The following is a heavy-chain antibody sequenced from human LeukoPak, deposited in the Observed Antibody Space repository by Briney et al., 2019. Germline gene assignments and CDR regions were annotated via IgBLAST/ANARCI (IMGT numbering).Heavy chain of an antibody. CDR3: ARVGRSMLALYYMDV. CDR2: MNPNSGNT. V-gene: IGHV1-8*01. CDR1: GYTFTSYD. Sequence: GASVKVSCKASGYTFTSYDINWVRQATGQGLEWMGWMNPNSGNTGYAQKFQGRVTMTRNTSISTAYMELSSLRSEDTAVYYCARVGRSMLALYYMDVWGKGTTVTISS. D-gene: IGHD1-26*01. J-gene: IGHJ6*03.